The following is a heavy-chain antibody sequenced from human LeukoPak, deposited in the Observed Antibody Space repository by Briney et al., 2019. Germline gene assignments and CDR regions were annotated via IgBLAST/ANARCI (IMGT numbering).Heavy chain of an antibody. D-gene: IGHD1/OR15-1a*01. V-gene: IGHV3-30*01. J-gene: IGHJ4*02. CDR3: ARAPDQQEFDY. CDR2: XSYDGXXX. Sequence: PGRSLRLSCAASGFTFSSYAXXXXXXXXXXXXXXXXVXSYDGXXXXXXXXXXXXXXXXRDNXXNTLYLQMNSLRAEDTAVYYCARAPDQQEFDYWGQGTLVTVSS. CDR1: GFTFSSYA.